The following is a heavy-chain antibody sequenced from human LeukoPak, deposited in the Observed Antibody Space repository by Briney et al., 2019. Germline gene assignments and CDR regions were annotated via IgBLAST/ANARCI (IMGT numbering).Heavy chain of an antibody. D-gene: IGHD2-2*01. V-gene: IGHV4-34*01. Sequence: SETLSLTCAVYGGPFSGYYWSWIRQPPGKGLEWIGEINHSGSTNYNPSLKSRVTISVDTSKNQFSLKLSSVTAADTAVYYCARLGRYQLLFPNYMDVWGKGTTVTISS. J-gene: IGHJ6*03. CDR3: ARLGRYQLLFPNYMDV. CDR2: INHSGST. CDR1: GGPFSGYY.